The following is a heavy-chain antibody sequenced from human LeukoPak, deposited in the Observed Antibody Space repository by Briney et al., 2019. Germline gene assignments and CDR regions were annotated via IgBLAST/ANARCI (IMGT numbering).Heavy chain of an antibody. Sequence: PGGSLRLSCAASGLTFSNFPRHSVRQAPGKGLEWVALIQDDGATTNYVDSVRGRFTTSRDNSKSTVYLQMNSLKPDDTAVYYCATQSITLVVVISPFDYWGQGTLVTVSS. V-gene: IGHV3-30*02. CDR1: GLTFSNFP. CDR2: IQDDGATT. CDR3: ATQSITLVVVISPFDY. J-gene: IGHJ4*02. D-gene: IGHD3-22*01.